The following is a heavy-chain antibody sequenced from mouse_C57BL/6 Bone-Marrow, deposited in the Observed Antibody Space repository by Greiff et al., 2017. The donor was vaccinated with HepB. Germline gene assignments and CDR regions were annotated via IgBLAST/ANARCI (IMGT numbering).Heavy chain of an antibody. CDR2: IYPGSGST. CDR3: ARDWDY. V-gene: IGHV1-55*01. CDR1: GYTFTSYW. Sequence: VNLVESGAELVKPGASVKMSCKASGYTFTSYWITWVKQRPGQGLEWIGDIYPGSGSTNYNEKFKSKATLTVDTSSSTAYMQLSSLTSEDSAVYYCARDWDYWGQGTTLTVSS. D-gene: IGHD4-1*01. J-gene: IGHJ2*01.